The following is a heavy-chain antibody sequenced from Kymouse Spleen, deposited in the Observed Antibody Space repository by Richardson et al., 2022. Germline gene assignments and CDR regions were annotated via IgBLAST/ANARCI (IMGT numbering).Heavy chain of an antibody. V-gene: IGHV4-39*01. CDR1: GGSISSSSYY. CDR2: IYYSGST. J-gene: IGHJ6*02. CDR3: ARRHYYGSGSYYRGYYYYGMDV. D-gene: IGHD3-10*01. Sequence: QLQLQESGPGLVKPSETLSLTCTVSGGSISSSSYYWGWIRQPPGKGLEWIGSIYYSGSTYYNPSLKSRVTISVDTSKNQFSLKLSSVTAADTAVYYCARRHYYGSGSYYRGYYYYGMDVWGQGTTVTVSS.